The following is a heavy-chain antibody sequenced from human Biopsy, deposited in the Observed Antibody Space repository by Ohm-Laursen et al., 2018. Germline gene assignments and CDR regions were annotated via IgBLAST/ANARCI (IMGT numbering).Heavy chain of an antibody. D-gene: IGHD3-22*01. V-gene: IGHV3-23*01. CDR1: GLRFSMYA. CDR2: IGGSGGGT. J-gene: IGHJ4*02. CDR3: AREGDDSSGYTPHYFDY. Sequence: SLRLSCAASGLRFSMYAMSWVRQAPGKGLEWVSAIGGSGGGTYYADSVKGRFTISRDDSKNTVYLQMNSLGVEDTAVYYCAREGDDSSGYTPHYFDYWGQGTLVTVSS.